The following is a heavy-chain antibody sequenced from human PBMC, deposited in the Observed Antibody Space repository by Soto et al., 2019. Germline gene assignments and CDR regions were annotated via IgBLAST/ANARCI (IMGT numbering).Heavy chain of an antibody. CDR1: GYSFASHW. J-gene: IGHJ4*02. CDR3: ARYSGSYWHYLDF. D-gene: IGHD1-26*01. V-gene: IGHV5-51*01. CDR2: IYPGDSDT. Sequence: PGESLKISCKGSGYSFASHWVAWVRQMPEKGLEWIGTIYPGDSDTKYSSAFRGHVTISADTSVSTAYLQWRSLEATDGAIYYCARYSGSYWHYLDFWGQGTLVTVSS.